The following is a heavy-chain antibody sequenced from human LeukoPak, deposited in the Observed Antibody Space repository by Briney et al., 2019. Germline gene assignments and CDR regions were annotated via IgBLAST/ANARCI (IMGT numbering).Heavy chain of an antibody. Sequence: SETLSLTCTVSGGSISSSSYYWGWIRQPPGKGLEWIGSIYYSGSTNYNPSLKSRVTMSVDTSKNQFSLKLSSVTAADTAVYYCARQTGSGLFILPGGQGTLVTVSS. D-gene: IGHD3/OR15-3a*01. CDR1: GGSISSSSYY. V-gene: IGHV4-39*01. CDR2: IYYSGST. J-gene: IGHJ4*02. CDR3: ARQTGSGLFILP.